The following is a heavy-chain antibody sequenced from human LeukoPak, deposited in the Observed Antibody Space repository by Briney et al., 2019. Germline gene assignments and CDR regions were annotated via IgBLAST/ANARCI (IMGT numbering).Heavy chain of an antibody. Sequence: GGSLRLSCAASGFIFGSYAMSWVRQAPGKGLGWVSTISASGGNTYYADSVKGRFTISRDNSKNTLYLQMNSLRAEDTAVYYCAKDHSYCGGDCYSSFFDYWGQGTLVTVSS. D-gene: IGHD2-21*02. V-gene: IGHV3-23*01. CDR3: AKDHSYCGGDCYSSFFDY. CDR1: GFIFGSYA. J-gene: IGHJ4*02. CDR2: ISASGGNT.